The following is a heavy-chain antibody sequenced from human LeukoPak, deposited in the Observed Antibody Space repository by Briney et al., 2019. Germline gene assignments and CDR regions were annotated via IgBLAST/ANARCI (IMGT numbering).Heavy chain of an antibody. CDR2: ISSSSSYI. CDR3: AREVAEYFDY. CDR1: GFTFSSYS. D-gene: IGHD6-19*01. V-gene: IGHV3-21*01. Sequence: RGSLRLSCAASGFTFSSYSMNWVRQAPGKGLEWVSSISSSSSYIYYADSVKGRFTISRDNAKNSLYLQMNSLRAEDTAVYYCAREVAEYFDYWGQGTLVTVSS. J-gene: IGHJ4*02.